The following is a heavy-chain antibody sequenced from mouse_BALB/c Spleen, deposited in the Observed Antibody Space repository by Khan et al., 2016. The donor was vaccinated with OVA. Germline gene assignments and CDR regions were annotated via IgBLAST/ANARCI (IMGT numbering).Heavy chain of an antibody. V-gene: IGHV5-17*02. CDR2: ISDASNTI. Sequence: EVELVESGGGLVQTGGSQKLSCAASGFTFSGFGMHWVRQTPEKGLEWVAYISDASNTIYYVDTVKGRLTISRDNPKNTLFLQMTSLRSEDTTMYYCERTSYYYFDYWGQGTTLTVSS. D-gene: IGHD2-12*01. J-gene: IGHJ2*01. CDR3: ERTSYYYFDY. CDR1: GFTFSGFG.